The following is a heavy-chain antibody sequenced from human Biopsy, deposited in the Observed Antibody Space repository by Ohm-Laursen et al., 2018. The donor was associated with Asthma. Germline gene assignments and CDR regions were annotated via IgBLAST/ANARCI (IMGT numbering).Heavy chain of an antibody. CDR1: GFTFSSYG. V-gene: IGHV3-30*03. CDR2: ISYDGSNK. D-gene: IGHD3-3*01. J-gene: IGHJ4*02. CDR3: ASQSSGPDFWSGYYYFDY. Sequence: SLRLSCAASGFTFSSYGMHWVRQAPGKGLEWVAVISYDGSNKCYADSVKGRFTISRDNSKNTLYLQMNSLRAEDTAVYYCASQSSGPDFWSGYYYFDYWGQGTLVTVSS.